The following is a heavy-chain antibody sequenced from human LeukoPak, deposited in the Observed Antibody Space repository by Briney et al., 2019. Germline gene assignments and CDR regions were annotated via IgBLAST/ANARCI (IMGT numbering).Heavy chain of an antibody. CDR3: ARDYDSSGYYYDPWAFDI. D-gene: IGHD3-22*01. Sequence: SETLSLTCAVYGGSFSGYYWSWIRQPAGKGLEWIGRIYTSGSTNYNPSLKSRVTMSVDTSKNQFSLKLSSVTAADTAVYYCARDYDSSGYYYDPWAFDIWGQGTMVTVSS. V-gene: IGHV4-4*07. CDR1: GGSFSGYY. J-gene: IGHJ3*02. CDR2: IYTSGST.